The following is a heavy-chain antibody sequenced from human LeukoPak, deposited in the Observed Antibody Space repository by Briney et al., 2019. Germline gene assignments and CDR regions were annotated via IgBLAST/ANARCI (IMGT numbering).Heavy chain of an antibody. V-gene: IGHV4-61*02. J-gene: IGHJ5*02. Sequence: SETLSLTCSVSGGSMSAGSHYWNWIRRPAGKGLEWIGRTYSSGATHYNPSLKSRVTIFVDTSKNQFSLNMSSVTAADTAVYFCARAGIHCSTSACYTGWFDLWGQGTPVAVSS. CDR2: TYSSGAT. CDR3: ARAGIHCSTSACYTGWFDL. D-gene: IGHD2-8*01. CDR1: GGSMSAGSHY.